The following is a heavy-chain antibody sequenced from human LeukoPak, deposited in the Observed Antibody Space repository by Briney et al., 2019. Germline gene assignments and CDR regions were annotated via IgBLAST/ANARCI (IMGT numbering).Heavy chain of an antibody. Sequence: SVKVSCKASGGTFSSYAISWVRQAPGQGLEWMGRIIPILGIANYAQKFQGRVTITADKSTSTAYMELSSLRSEDTAVNYCVSVVVAATGYYFDYWGQGTLVTVSS. V-gene: IGHV1-69*04. CDR2: IIPILGIA. CDR1: GGTFSSYA. J-gene: IGHJ4*02. CDR3: VSVVVAATGYYFDY. D-gene: IGHD2-15*01.